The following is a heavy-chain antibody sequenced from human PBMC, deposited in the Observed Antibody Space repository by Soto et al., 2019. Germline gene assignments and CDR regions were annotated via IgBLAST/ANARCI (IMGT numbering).Heavy chain of an antibody. CDR1: GFTVSSNY. CDR3: ARSPRVAGGPDHNYFYN. J-gene: IGHJ4*02. D-gene: IGHD6-19*01. Sequence: PGGSLRLSCAASGFTVSSNYMTWVRQAPGKGLEWVSVIYSGGSTYYADSVKGRFTISRDNSKNTLYLQTNRLRAGDTAVYYCARSPRVAGGPDHNYFYNWGQGTQGAISS. CDR2: IYSGGST. V-gene: IGHV3-53*01.